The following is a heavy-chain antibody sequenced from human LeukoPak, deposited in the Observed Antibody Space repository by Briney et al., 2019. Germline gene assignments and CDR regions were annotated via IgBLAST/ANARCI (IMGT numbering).Heavy chain of an antibody. J-gene: IGHJ4*02. V-gene: IGHV1-2*02. D-gene: IGHD6-19*01. Sequence: ASVKVSCKASGYTFTGYYMHWVRQAPGQGLEWMGCINPNSGGTNFAQKFQGRVTMTRDTSISTAYMELSSLRSDDTAVYYCASVYSSGWYFDYWGQGTLVTVSS. CDR3: ASVYSSGWYFDY. CDR1: GYTFTGYY. CDR2: INPNSGGT.